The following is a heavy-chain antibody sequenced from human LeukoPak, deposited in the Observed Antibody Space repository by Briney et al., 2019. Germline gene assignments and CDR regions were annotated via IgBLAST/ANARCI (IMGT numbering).Heavy chain of an antibody. J-gene: IGHJ4*02. CDR1: GFTFSSYA. Sequence: GGSLRLSCAASGFTFSSYAMSWVRQAPGKGLEWVSTISGSGVSTYYADSVKGRFTVSRDNSKNTLYLQMSSLRAEDTAVYYCAKDERNWNYNLASQTYDWGQGTLVTVSS. V-gene: IGHV3-23*01. CDR3: AKDERNWNYNLASQTYD. CDR2: ISGSGVST. D-gene: IGHD1-7*01.